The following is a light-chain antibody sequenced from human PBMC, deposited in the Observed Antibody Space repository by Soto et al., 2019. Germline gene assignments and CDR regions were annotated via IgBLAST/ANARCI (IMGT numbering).Light chain of an antibody. CDR2: GAS. J-gene: IGKJ4*01. CDR3: QQGYITPPA. V-gene: IGKV1-33*01. CDR1: QGISHY. Sequence: DIQMTQSPSSLSASVVDRFTITFQASQGISHYLNWYQQKPGTAPKLLIYGASNLETGVSSRFSGSGSGTAFTLTISSLQTEDIAIYYCQQGYITPPAFGGGTKVDIK.